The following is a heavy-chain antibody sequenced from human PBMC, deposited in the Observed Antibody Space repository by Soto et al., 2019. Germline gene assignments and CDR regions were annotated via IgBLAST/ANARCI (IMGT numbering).Heavy chain of an antibody. CDR2: ISGSGGST. CDR1: GFTFSNYA. Sequence: GGSLRLSCAASGFTFSNYAVTWVRQAPGKGLEWVSTISGSGGSTYYADSVKGRFTISRDNSKNTLYLQMNSLRAEDAAVYYCARDSLDSSSSLRPHYSYYGVDVWGQGTTVTVSS. J-gene: IGHJ6*02. D-gene: IGHD6-6*01. V-gene: IGHV3-23*01. CDR3: ARDSLDSSSSLRPHYSYYGVDV.